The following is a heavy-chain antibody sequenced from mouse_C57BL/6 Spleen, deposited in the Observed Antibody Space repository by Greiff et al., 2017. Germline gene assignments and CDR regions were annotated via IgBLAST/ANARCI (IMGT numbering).Heavy chain of an antibody. D-gene: IGHD2-2*01. CDR1: GYTFTSYW. V-gene: IGHV1-7*01. Sequence: VQLQQSGAELAKPGASVKLSCKASGYTFTSYWMHWVKQRPGKGLEWIGYSNPSSGYTKYNQKFKDKATLTADKSSSTAYMQLSSRTYEDSAVYYCAREEDGYGDYWGQGTTLTVSS. CDR2: SNPSSGYT. CDR3: AREEDGYGDY. J-gene: IGHJ2*01.